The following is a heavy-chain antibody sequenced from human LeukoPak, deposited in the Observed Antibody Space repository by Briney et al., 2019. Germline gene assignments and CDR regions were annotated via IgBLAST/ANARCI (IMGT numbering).Heavy chain of an antibody. D-gene: IGHD6-19*01. CDR3: AKDFPDSSGWYFLFGQDYYYYGMDV. J-gene: IGHJ6*02. Sequence: GGSLRLSCAASGFTFSSYGMHWVRQAPGKGLEWVAVISYDGSNKYYADSVKGRFTISRDNSKNTLYLQMNSLRAEDTAVYYCAKDFPDSSGWYFLFGQDYYYYGMDVWGQGTTVTISS. V-gene: IGHV3-30*18. CDR1: GFTFSSYG. CDR2: ISYDGSNK.